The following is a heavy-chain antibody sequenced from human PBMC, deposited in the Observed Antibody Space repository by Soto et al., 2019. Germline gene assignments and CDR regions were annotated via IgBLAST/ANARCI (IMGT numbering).Heavy chain of an antibody. J-gene: IGHJ6*02. D-gene: IGHD6-19*01. V-gene: IGHV3-23*01. Sequence: GGSLRLSCAASGFTFSSYAMSWVRQAPGKGLEWVSAISGSGGSTYYADSVKGRFTISRDNSKNTLYLQMNSLRAEDTAVYYCAIGYKAGAGIYFGYYYYGMDVWGQGTTVTVSS. CDR2: ISGSGGST. CDR3: AIGYKAGAGIYFGYYYYGMDV. CDR1: GFTFSSYA.